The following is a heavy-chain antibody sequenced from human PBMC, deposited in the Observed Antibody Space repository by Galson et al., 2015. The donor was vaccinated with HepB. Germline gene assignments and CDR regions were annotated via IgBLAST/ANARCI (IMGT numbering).Heavy chain of an antibody. CDR2: IYYSGST. CDR3: ARDWTDCSGTSCDDYYFDY. D-gene: IGHD2-2*01. J-gene: IGHJ4*02. V-gene: IGHV4-59*01. CDR1: GGSISSYY. Sequence: SETLSLTCTVSGGSISSYYWSWIRQPPGKGLEWIGYIYYSGSTNYNPSLKSRVTISVDTSKNQFSLKLSSVTAADTAVYYCARDWTDCSGTSCDDYYFDYWGQGTLVTVSS.